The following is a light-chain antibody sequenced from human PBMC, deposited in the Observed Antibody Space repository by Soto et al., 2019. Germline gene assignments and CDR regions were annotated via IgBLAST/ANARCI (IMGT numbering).Light chain of an antibody. CDR3: QQYGSSPPT. J-gene: IGKJ1*01. CDR2: GAS. CDR1: QSVSSSY. V-gene: IGKV3-20*01. Sequence: ELVLTQSPGTLSLSPGERATLSCRASQSVSSSYLAWYQQKPGQAPRLLIYGASSRATGIPDRFSGSGSGTDFTLTISRLEPEDFAVYYCQQYGSSPPTFGQGTKVESK.